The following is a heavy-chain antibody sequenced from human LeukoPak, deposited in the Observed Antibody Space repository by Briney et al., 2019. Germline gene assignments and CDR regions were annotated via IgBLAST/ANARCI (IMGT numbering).Heavy chain of an antibody. CDR1: GFTFSNYW. CDR2: VKQDGSEK. CDR3: ARDQTPYF. V-gene: IGHV3-7*01. Sequence: GGSLRLSCAASGFTFSNYWMTWVRQAPGNGLEWVATVKQDGSEKYYVDSVKGRFTISRDNAKNSLYLQMNSLRAEDTAVYHCARDQTPYFWGQGTLVTVSS. J-gene: IGHJ4*02.